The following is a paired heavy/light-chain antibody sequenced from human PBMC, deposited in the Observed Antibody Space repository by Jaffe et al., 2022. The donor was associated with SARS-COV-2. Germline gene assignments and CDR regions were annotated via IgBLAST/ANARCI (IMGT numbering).Light chain of an antibody. CDR1: SSNIGNNY. CDR3: GTWDSSQSAGNWV. V-gene: IGLV1-51*01. Sequence: QSVLTQPPSVSAAPGQKVTISCSGSSSNIGNNYVSWYQQLPGTAPKLLIYDNNKRPSGIPDRFSGSKSGTSATLGITGLQTGDEADYYCGTWDSSQSAGNWVFGGGTKLTVL. J-gene: IGLJ3*02. CDR2: DNN.
Heavy chain of an antibody. CDR3: ALAQYYYYYGMDV. CDR2: INSDGSDT. J-gene: IGHJ6*02. Sequence: EVQLVESGGGLVQPGGSLRLSCAASGFTFSSYWMHWVRQAPGQGLVWVSRINSDGSDTTYADSVKGRFTISRDNAKNTLYLQMNSLRAEDTAVYYCALAQYYYYYGMDVWGRGTTVTVSS. V-gene: IGHV3-74*01. CDR1: GFTFSSYW.